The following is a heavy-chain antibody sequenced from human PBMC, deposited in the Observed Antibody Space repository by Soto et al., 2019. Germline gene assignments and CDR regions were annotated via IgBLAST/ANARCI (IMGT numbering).Heavy chain of an antibody. CDR3: ARDYYGMDV. V-gene: IGHV4-59*12. CDR2: IYYSGST. J-gene: IGHJ6*02. CDR1: GCSISSYY. Sequence: XDTLSLTCTVSGCSISSYYWSWIRQPPGKGLEWIGYIYYSGSTYYNPSLKSRVTISVDTSKKQFSLKLSSVTAADTAVYYCARDYYGMDVWGQGTTVTVSS.